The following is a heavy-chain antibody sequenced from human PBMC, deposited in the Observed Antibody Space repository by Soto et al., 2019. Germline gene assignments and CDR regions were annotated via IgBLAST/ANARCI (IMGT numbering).Heavy chain of an antibody. J-gene: IGHJ5*02. V-gene: IGHV4-39*01. CDR3: ARHGRDGAQSPNSWFDP. D-gene: IGHD3-16*01. CDR2: IHYSGNT. Sequence: PSETLSLTCTVSGGSISSSSYHWGWIRQPPGKGLEWIGSIHYSGNTYYNPSLKSRVSMSVDTSKNQFSLNLSSVTAADTAVYYCARHGRDGAQSPNSWFDPWGQGTLVTVSS. CDR1: GGSISSSSYH.